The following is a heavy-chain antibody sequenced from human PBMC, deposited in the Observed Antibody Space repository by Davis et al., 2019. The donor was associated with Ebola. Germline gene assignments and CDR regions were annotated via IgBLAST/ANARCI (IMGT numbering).Heavy chain of an antibody. Sequence: SVKVSCKASGGTFSSYAINWVRQAPGQGLEWMGGIIPIFGTANYAQKFQGHVTISADKSISTAYLQWSSLKASDTAMYYCARWGRSRWLQSDYWGQGTLVTVSS. J-gene: IGHJ4*02. D-gene: IGHD5-24*01. CDR1: GGTFSSYA. CDR2: IIPIFGTA. V-gene: IGHV1-69*06. CDR3: ARWGRSRWLQSDY.